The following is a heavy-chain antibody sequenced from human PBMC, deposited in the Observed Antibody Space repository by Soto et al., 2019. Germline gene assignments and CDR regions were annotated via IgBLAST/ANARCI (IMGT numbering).Heavy chain of an antibody. J-gene: IGHJ6*02. D-gene: IGHD1-26*01. Sequence: VASVKVSCKASGYTFTGYYMHWVRQAPGQGLEWMGWINPNSGGTNYAQKFQGWVTMTRDTSISTAYMELSRLRSDDTAVYYCAREKSTKSPRDYYYYGMDVWGQGTTVTVSS. CDR3: AREKSTKSPRDYYYYGMDV. CDR1: GYTFTGYY. CDR2: INPNSGGT. V-gene: IGHV1-2*04.